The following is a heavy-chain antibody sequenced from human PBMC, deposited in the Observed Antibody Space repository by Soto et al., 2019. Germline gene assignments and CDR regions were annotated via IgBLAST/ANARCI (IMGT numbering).Heavy chain of an antibody. CDR2: ISYDGSNK. J-gene: IGHJ4*02. V-gene: IGHV3-30*14. Sequence: GSLRLSCAASGFTFSSYAMHWVRQAPGKGLEWVALISYDGSNKYYADSVKGRFTLSRDNSKNTLYLQMNSLRAEDTAVYYCARGYDSSGFYYDYWGQGTLVTVSS. D-gene: IGHD3-22*01. CDR3: ARGYDSSGFYYDY. CDR1: GFTFSSYA.